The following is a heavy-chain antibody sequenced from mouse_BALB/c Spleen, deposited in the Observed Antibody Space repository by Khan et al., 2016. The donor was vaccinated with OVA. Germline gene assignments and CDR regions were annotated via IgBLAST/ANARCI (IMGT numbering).Heavy chain of an antibody. D-gene: IGHD1-1*01. CDR1: GYSITSGYA. CDR3: ARGKYYGYYFDY. J-gene: IGHJ2*01. Sequence: EVELVESGPGLVKPSQSLYLTCTVTGYSITSGYAWNWIRQFPGNKLEWMGYISYSGGTSYNPSLKSRISITRDTSKNQFFLQLNSVTTEDTATYYCARGKYYGYYFDYWGQGTTLTVAS. CDR2: ISYSGGT. V-gene: IGHV3-2*02.